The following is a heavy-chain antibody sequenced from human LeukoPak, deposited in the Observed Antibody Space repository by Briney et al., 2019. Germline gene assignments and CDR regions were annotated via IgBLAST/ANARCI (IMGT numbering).Heavy chain of an antibody. CDR2: INHSGST. CDR1: GGSFSGYY. Sequence: PSETLSLTCAVYGGSFSGYYWSWIRQPPGKGLEWIGEINHSGSTNYNPSLKIRVTISVDTSKNQFSLKLSSVTAADTAVYYCARAWRRQQLVMGGDYWGQGTLLTVSS. J-gene: IGHJ4*02. CDR3: ARAWRRQQLVMGGDY. V-gene: IGHV4-34*01. D-gene: IGHD6-13*01.